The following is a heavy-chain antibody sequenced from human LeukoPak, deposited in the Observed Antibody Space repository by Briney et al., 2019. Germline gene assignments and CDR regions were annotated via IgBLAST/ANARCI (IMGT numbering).Heavy chain of an antibody. D-gene: IGHD1-26*01. J-gene: IGHJ4*02. Sequence: SETLSLTCTVSGGSISSSSYYWGWVRQPPGKGLEWIGEIYHSGSTNYNPSLKSRVTISVDKSKNQFSLKLSSVTAADTAVYYCARVNSGSYSYYFDYWGQGTLVTVSS. CDR3: ARVNSGSYSYYFDY. CDR1: GGSISSSSYY. CDR2: IYHSGST. V-gene: IGHV4-39*07.